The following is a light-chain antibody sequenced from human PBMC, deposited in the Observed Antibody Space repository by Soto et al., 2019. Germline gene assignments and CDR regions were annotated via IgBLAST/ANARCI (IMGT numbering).Light chain of an antibody. CDR3: QQFGSSPRT. J-gene: IGKJ1*01. Sequence: ELVLTQSPGTLSLSPRERATLSCRASQCVSSSYLAWYRQKPGQAPRLLIYGASSSATVIPDMFSGSGSGTDFTLTISRLEPEDFAVYYCQQFGSSPRTFGQGTKVDIK. CDR1: QCVSSSY. V-gene: IGKV3-20*01. CDR2: GAS.